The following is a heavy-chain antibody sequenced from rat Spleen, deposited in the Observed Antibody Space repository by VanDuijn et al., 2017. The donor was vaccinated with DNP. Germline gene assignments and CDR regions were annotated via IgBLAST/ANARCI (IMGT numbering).Heavy chain of an antibody. V-gene: IGHV5-7*01. CDR1: GSTFSDYN. Sequence: EVRLVESGGGLVQPGRSLKLSCAASGSTFSDYNMVWVRQAPKKGLEWVATISYDGTRTSYRDSVKGRFTISRDNARSTLYLQMDSLRSEDTATYYCARPDYWGQGVMVTVSS. J-gene: IGHJ2*01. CDR3: ARPDY. CDR2: ISYDGTRT.